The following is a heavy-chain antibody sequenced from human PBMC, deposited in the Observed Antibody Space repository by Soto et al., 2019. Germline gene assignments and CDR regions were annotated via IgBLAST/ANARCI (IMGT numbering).Heavy chain of an antibody. CDR3: ARGAIVAVPGIPYYYRYYMDV. Sequence: QVQLHESGPGLVQPSETLSLTCTVSDGSNSSYHWTWIRQPPGKGLEWIGFIFASGSTNYQPSLRGRVTISLDTSKNHFTQNLRSVSAADTAVYYCARGAIVAVPGIPYYYRYYMDVWGKGTTVTVSS. CDR2: IFASGST. V-gene: IGHV4-59*01. CDR1: DGSNSSYH. J-gene: IGHJ6*03. D-gene: IGHD2-2*01.